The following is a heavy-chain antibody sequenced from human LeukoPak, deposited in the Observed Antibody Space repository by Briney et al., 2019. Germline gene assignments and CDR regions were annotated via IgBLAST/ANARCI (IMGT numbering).Heavy chain of an antibody. CDR1: GGSFSGYY. Sequence: SETLSLTCAVYGGSFSGYYWSWIRQPPGKGLEWIGEINHSGSTNYNPSLKSRVTISVDTSKNQFSLKLSSVTAADTAVYYCARLGGGVLRFLEWLGTSYGMDVWGQGTTVTVSS. V-gene: IGHV4-34*01. D-gene: IGHD3-3*01. CDR2: INHSGST. J-gene: IGHJ6*02. CDR3: ARLGGGVLRFLEWLGTSYGMDV.